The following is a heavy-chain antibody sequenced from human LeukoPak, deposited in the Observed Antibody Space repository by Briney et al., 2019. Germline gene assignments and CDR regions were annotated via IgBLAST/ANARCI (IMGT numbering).Heavy chain of an antibody. V-gene: IGHV3-30*02. J-gene: IGHJ6*03. CDR1: GFTFSSYG. Sequence: PGRSLRLSCAASGFTFSSYGMHWVRQAPGKGLEWVAFIRYDGSNKYYADSVKGRFTISRDNSKNTLYLQMNSLRAEDTAVYYCAKDKTHPRKSIVGATFRYYYYMDVWGKGTTVTISS. D-gene: IGHD1-26*01. CDR3: AKDKTHPRKSIVGATFRYYYYMDV. CDR2: IRYDGSNK.